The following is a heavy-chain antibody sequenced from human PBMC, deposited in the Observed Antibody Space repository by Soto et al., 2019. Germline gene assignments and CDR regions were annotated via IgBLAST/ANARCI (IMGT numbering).Heavy chain of an antibody. CDR3: LADYSGYDYYFDY. CDR1: GGTFSSYT. CDR2: IIPILGIA. J-gene: IGHJ4*02. D-gene: IGHD5-12*01. Sequence: QVQLVQSGAEVKKPGSSVKVSCKASGGTFSSYTISWVRQAPGQGLEWMGRIIPILGIANYAQKFQGRVTITADKSTSTAYMELSSLRSEDTAVYYCLADYSGYDYYFDYWGQGTLVTVSS. V-gene: IGHV1-69*02.